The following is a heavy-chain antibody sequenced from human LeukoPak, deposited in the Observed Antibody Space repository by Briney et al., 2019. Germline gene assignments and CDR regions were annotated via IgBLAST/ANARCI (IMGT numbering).Heavy chain of an antibody. D-gene: IGHD4-23*01. CDR1: GFTFSSYG. Sequence: GGTLRLSCAASGFTFSSYGMSWVRQAPGKGLEWVSAISGSGGTTNYADSVKGRFTIFRDNPKNTLYLQMNSLRAEDTAVYYCAKDPSTVARGYFDYWGQGTLVTVSS. V-gene: IGHV3-23*01. CDR3: AKDPSTVARGYFDY. CDR2: ISGSGGTT. J-gene: IGHJ4*02.